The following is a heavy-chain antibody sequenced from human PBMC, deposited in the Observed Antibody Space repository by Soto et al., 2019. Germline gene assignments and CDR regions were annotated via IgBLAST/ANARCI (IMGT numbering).Heavy chain of an antibody. CDR2: VYWDDDR. Sequence: QITLTESGPSLVKPTQTLTLTCTFSGFSLTTSGLGVGWIRQPPGKALEWLALVYWDDDRRYSPSLKSRLAITKDTSKNQVVLTMTNMDPVDTATYFCAQLNYFDRRIDYWGQGTLVTVSS. D-gene: IGHD3-9*01. CDR3: AQLNYFDRRIDY. CDR1: GFSLTTSGLG. V-gene: IGHV2-5*02. J-gene: IGHJ4*02.